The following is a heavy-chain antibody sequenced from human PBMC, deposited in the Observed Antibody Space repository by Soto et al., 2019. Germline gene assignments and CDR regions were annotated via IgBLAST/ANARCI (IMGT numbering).Heavy chain of an antibody. CDR1: GFTFSNAW. CDR3: TTGLLRVAAFDI. J-gene: IGHJ3*02. D-gene: IGHD2-8*02. CDR2: IKSKTDGGTT. V-gene: IGHV3-15*07. Sequence: EVQLVESGGGLVKPGGSLRLSCAASGFTFSNAWMNWVRQAPGKGLEWVGRIKSKTDGGTTDYAAPVKGRFTISGDDSKNTLYLQMKSLKTKDTAVYYCTTGLLRVAAFDIWGQGTMVTVSS.